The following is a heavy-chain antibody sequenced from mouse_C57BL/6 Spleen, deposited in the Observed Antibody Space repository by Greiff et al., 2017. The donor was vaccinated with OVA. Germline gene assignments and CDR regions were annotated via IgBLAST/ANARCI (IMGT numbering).Heavy chain of an antibody. CDR2: IDPSDSYT. CDR3: ARLETTVDV. Sequence: QVHVKQPGAELVMPGASVKLSCKASGYTFTSYWMHWVKQRPGQGLEWIGEIDPSDSYTNYNQKFKGKSTLTVDKSSSTAYIQLSSLTSEDSAVYYCARLETTVDVWGTWTTVTVSS. V-gene: IGHV1-69*01. J-gene: IGHJ1*03. CDR1: GYTFTSYW. D-gene: IGHD1-1*01.